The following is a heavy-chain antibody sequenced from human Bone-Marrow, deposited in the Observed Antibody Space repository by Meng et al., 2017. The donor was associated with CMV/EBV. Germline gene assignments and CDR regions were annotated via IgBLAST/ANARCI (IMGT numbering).Heavy chain of an antibody. V-gene: IGHV3-15*01. CDR1: GFTFSNAW. CDR2: IKSKTDGGTT. Sequence: GESLKISCAASGFTFSNAWMSWVRQAPGKGLEWVGLIKSKTDGGTTDYAAPVKGRFTISRDDSKNTLYLQMNSLKSEDTAVYYCANFWSEPWGQGTLVTVSS. D-gene: IGHD3-3*01. J-gene: IGHJ5*02. CDR3: ANFWSEP.